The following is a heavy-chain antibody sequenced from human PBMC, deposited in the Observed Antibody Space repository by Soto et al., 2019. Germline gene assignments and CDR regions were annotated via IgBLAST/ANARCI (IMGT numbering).Heavy chain of an antibody. V-gene: IGHV3-7*01. CDR3: VRDLTPPDDVFDI. Sequence: GGSLRLSCAASGFTFSSYWMSWVRQAPGKGLEWVANIKQDGSEKYYVDSVKGRFTISRDNAKNSLYLQMNSLRAEDTAVYYCVRDLTPPDDVFDIWGQGTMVTVSS. CDR2: IKQDGSEK. CDR1: GFTFSSYW. J-gene: IGHJ3*02.